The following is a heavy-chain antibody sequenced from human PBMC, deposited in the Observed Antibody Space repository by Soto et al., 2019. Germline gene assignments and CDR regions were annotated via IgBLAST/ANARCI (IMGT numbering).Heavy chain of an antibody. Sequence: HPGGSLRLSCAASGFTFTDYDMNWVRQAPGKGLEWVSSINRRSTTIYYADSVKGRFTISRDNGKNSLYLQMNSLRAEDTAVYYCAKDLDSVPFAYWGQGTLVTVSS. J-gene: IGHJ4*02. CDR3: AKDLDSVPFAY. CDR2: INRRSTTI. CDR1: GFTFTDYD. D-gene: IGHD3-3*01. V-gene: IGHV3-48*01.